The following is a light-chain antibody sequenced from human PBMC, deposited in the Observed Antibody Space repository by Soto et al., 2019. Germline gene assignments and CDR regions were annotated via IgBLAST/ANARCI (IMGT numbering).Light chain of an antibody. J-gene: IGKJ1*01. CDR2: GAS. V-gene: IGKV3D-15*01. Sequence: ETLMTQSPANLSLSPGDTATLSCRARQSISNNLAWYQQKLGQAPRLLIYGASTRATSIPARFSGSGSGTDFTITISSLFPEDFAVYYCQLYGLFGQGTKVDIK. CDR3: QLYGL. CDR1: QSISNN.